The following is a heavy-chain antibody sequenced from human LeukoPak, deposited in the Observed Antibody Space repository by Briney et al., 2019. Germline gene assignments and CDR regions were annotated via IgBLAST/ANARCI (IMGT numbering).Heavy chain of an antibody. D-gene: IGHD2-15*01. CDR2: MNPNSGNT. CDR1: GYTFTSYD. V-gene: IGHV1-8*01. J-gene: IGHJ4*02. Sequence: EASVKVSCKASGYTFTSYDINWVRQATGQGLEWMGWMNPNSGNTGYAQKFQGRVTMTRNTSISTAYMELSSLRSEDTAVYYCAKPDKDIVVVVAASAPDYWGQGTLVTVSS. CDR3: AKPDKDIVVVVAASAPDY.